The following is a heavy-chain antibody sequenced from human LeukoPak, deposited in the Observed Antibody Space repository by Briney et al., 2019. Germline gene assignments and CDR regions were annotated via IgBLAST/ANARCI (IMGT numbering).Heavy chain of an antibody. J-gene: IGHJ4*02. CDR1: GFIFSSYD. Sequence: GGSLRLSCVASGFIFSSYDIHWVRQAPGKGLEWVAFIRFDGSNGYYTDSVKGRFTISRDNSKNTLYLHMSSLRTEDTAVYYCARVFRGYYFDYWGQGTLSPSPQ. V-gene: IGHV3-30*02. CDR2: IRFDGSNG. D-gene: IGHD2-15*01. CDR3: ARVFRGYYFDY.